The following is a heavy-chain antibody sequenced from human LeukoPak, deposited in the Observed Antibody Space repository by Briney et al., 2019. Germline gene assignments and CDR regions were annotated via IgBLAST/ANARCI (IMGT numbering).Heavy chain of an antibody. J-gene: IGHJ4*02. Sequence: SETLSLTCTVSGGSISSYYWSWIRQPPGKGLEWIGYIYYSGSTNYNPSLKSRVTISVDTSKNQFSLKLSSVTAADTAVYYCARDSPPFDYWGQGTLVTVSS. CDR2: IYYSGST. CDR3: ARDSPPFDY. CDR1: GGSISSYY. V-gene: IGHV4-59*01.